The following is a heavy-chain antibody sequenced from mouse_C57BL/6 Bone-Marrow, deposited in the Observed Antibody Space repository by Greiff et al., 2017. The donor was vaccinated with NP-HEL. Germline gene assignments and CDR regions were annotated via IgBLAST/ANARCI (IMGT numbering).Heavy chain of an antibody. J-gene: IGHJ3*01. D-gene: IGHD1-1*01. CDR2: IDPANGHT. CDR3: ARLTTVVAKAY. V-gene: IGHV14-3*01. CDR1: GFNITNTY. Sequence: VQLKQSVAELVRPGASVKLSCTASGFNITNTYMPWVKQRPEQGLEWIGRIDPANGHTKYAPKFQGQATITADTSSNTAYLQLSSLTSEDTAIYYCARLTTVVAKAYWGQGTLVTVSA.